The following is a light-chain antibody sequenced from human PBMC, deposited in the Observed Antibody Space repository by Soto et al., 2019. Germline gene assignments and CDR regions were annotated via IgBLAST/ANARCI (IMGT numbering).Light chain of an antibody. CDR3: CSYANTYTFE. V-gene: IGLV2-11*01. J-gene: IGLJ2*01. CDR1: SSDVGNYNY. CDR2: DVT. Sequence: QSALTQPRSVSGSPGQSVTISCTGTSSDVGNYNYVSWYQQHPGKVPKLIIYDVTKRPSGVPDRFSGSKSGNTASLTISGLRADDEADYYCCSYANTYTFEIGGGTKLTVL.